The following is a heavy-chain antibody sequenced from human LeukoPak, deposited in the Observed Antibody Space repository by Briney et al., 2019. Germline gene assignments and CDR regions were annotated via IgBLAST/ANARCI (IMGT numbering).Heavy chain of an antibody. CDR3: ARDSRCSTSCYPDAFDI. D-gene: IGHD2-2*01. CDR2: ISSSSSYI. Sequence: GGSLRLSCAASGFTFSSYSMNWVRQAPGKGLEWVSSISSSSSYIYYADSVKGRFTISRDNAKNSLYLQMNSLRAEDAAVYYCARDSRCSTSCYPDAFDIWGQGTMVTVSS. J-gene: IGHJ3*02. CDR1: GFTFSSYS. V-gene: IGHV3-21*01.